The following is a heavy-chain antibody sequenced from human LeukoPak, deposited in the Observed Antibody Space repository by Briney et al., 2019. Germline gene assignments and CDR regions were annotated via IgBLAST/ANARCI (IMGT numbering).Heavy chain of an antibody. Sequence: TGGSLRLSCAASGFTVSSNYMSWVRQAPGKGLEWVSVIYSGGSTYYADSVKGRFTISRDNSKNTLYLQMNSLRAEDTAVYYCARVDRSHYDILTPYYYYGMDVWGQGTTVTVSS. D-gene: IGHD3-9*01. V-gene: IGHV3-66*01. CDR3: ARVDRSHYDILTPYYYYGMDV. J-gene: IGHJ6*02. CDR2: IYSGGST. CDR1: GFTVSSNY.